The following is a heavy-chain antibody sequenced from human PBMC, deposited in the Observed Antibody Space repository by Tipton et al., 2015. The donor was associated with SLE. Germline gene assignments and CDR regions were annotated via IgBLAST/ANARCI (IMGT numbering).Heavy chain of an antibody. V-gene: IGHV4-59*01. Sequence: TLSLTCTVSGGSIGSYYWSWIRQPPGKGLEWIGYVYHSGTTNYNPSLKSRGTISVDTSKNQFSLKLSSVTAADTAVYYCVRQGNWNDFDYWGQGTLVTVSS. D-gene: IGHD1-1*01. CDR2: VYHSGTT. CDR3: VRQGNWNDFDY. J-gene: IGHJ4*02. CDR1: GGSIGSYY.